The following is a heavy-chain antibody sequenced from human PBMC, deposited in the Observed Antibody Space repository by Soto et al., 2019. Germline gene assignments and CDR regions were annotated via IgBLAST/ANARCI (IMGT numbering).Heavy chain of an antibody. J-gene: IGHJ5*02. V-gene: IGHV3-21*01. CDR3: GRDQSYGLPQNWFDP. CDR1: GFTFSSYS. D-gene: IGHD1-26*01. Sequence: EVQLVESGGGLVKPGGSLRLSCAASGFTFSSYSMNWVRQAPGKGLEWVSSISSSSSYIYYADSVKGRFTISRDNAKNSLYLQMNSLRAEDTAVYYCGRDQSYGLPQNWFDPWGQGTLVTVSS. CDR2: ISSSSSYI.